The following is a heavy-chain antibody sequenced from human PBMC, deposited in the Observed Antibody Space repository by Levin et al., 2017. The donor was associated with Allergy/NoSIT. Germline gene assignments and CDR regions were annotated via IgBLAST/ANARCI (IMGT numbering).Heavy chain of an antibody. CDR2: INPNSGGV. CDR1: GYSFTDYY. CDR3: ARVPRFGRFIHGFDI. J-gene: IGHJ3*02. V-gene: IGHV1-2*02. Sequence: ASVKVSCKASGYSFTDYYMHWVRQAPGQGLEWMGWINPNSGGVNYAQRFQGSVTMTRDTSISTAYMELSRLTSDDTAVYYCARVPRFGRFIHGFDIWGQGTMVTVSS. D-gene: IGHD3-10*01.